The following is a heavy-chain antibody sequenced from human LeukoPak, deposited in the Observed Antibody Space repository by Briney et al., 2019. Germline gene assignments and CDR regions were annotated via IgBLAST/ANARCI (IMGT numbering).Heavy chain of an antibody. D-gene: IGHD2-2*01. CDR1: GGSISSYY. J-gene: IGHJ4*02. CDR3: ASNVVPAAPLDY. V-gene: IGHV4-59*08. CDR2: IYYSGST. Sequence: SETLSLTCTVSGGSISSYYWSWIRQPPGKGLEWIGYIYYSGSTNYNPSLKSRVTISVDTSKNQFSLKLSSVTAADTAVYHCASNVVPAAPLDYWGQGTLVTVSS.